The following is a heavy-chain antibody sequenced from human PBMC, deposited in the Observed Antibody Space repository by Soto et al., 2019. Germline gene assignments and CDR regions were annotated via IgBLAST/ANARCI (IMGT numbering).Heavy chain of an antibody. V-gene: IGHV2-5*02. J-gene: IGHJ4*02. CDR1: GFSLSTNGVG. D-gene: IGHD4-17*01. CDR2: IYWDDSK. Sequence: QITLKESGPTLVKPTQTLTLTCTFSGFSLSTNGVGVGWIRQPPGKALEWLALIYWDDSKHYSPSLKSRLTITKDTSRNQVVLTMTNMYPVDTATYYCAKKGGGDYILGYWGQGTLVTVSS. CDR3: AKKGGGDYILGY.